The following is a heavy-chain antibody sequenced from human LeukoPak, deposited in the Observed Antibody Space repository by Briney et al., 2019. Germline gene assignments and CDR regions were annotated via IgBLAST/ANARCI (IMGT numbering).Heavy chain of an antibody. V-gene: IGHV3-53*01. CDR3: ARETAPYYYYYMDV. CDR2: IYSGGST. Sequence: PGGSLRLSCAASGFTVSSNYMSWVRQAPGKGLEWVSVIYSGGSTYYADSVKGRFTISRDNSENTLYLQMNSLRAEDTAVYYCARETAPYYYYYMDVWGKGTTVTVSS. J-gene: IGHJ6*03. CDR1: GFTVSSNY. D-gene: IGHD6-25*01.